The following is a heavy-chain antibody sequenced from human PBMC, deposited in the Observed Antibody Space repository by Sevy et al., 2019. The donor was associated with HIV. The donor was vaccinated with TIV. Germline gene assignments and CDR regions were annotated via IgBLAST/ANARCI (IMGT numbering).Heavy chain of an antibody. CDR1: GISFSDHY. CDR2: ISTSGSTT. V-gene: IGHV3-11*04. D-gene: IGHD2-21*02. Sequence: GGSLRLSCAASGISFSDHYMSWVRQAPGKGLEWMSYISTSGSTTYYADSVKGRLTISRDNGKKSLYLQMNSLTVEDTAVYYCARDQTSRPNGGDSDDAFDIWGRGTMVTVSS. CDR3: ARDQTSRPNGGDSDDAFDI. J-gene: IGHJ3*02.